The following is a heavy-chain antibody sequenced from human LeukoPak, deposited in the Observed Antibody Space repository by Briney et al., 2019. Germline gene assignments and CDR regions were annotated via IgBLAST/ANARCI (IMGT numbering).Heavy chain of an antibody. D-gene: IGHD2-2*01. V-gene: IGHV3-48*01. Sequence: GGSLRLSCAASGFIISGDSMNWVRQAPGKGLEWIAYISRDSGIKYYADSVRGRFTISRDNAKNSLYLQMHSLRAEDTAVYYCARDRSSYYYYYYGMDVWGQGTTVTVSS. CDR2: ISRDSGIK. CDR3: ARDRSSYYYYYYGMDV. J-gene: IGHJ6*02. CDR1: GFIISGDS.